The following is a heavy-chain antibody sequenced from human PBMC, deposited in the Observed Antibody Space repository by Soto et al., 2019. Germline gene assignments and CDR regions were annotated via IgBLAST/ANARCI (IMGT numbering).Heavy chain of an antibody. CDR1: GFTFSSYG. CDR3: AKDLRDIVVVVALDY. Sequence: GGSLRLSCAASGFTFSSYGMHWVRQAPGKGLEWVAVISYDGSNKYYADSVKGRFTISRDNSKNTLYLQMNSLRAEDTAVYYCAKDLRDIVVVVALDYWGQGTLVTVSS. V-gene: IGHV3-30*18. D-gene: IGHD2-15*01. CDR2: ISYDGSNK. J-gene: IGHJ4*02.